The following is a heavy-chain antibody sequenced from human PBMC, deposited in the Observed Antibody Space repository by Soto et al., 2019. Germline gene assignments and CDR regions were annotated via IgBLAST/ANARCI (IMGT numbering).Heavy chain of an antibody. CDR1: GFTFSSYA. D-gene: IGHD6-13*01. CDR3: ARSYSSSPRTNAQLDY. Sequence: EVQLLESGGGLVQPGGSLRLSCAASGFTFSSYAMSWVRQAPGKGLEWVSAISGSGGSTYYADSVKGRFTISRDNSKNTLYLQMNSLRAEDTAVYYCARSYSSSPRTNAQLDYWGQGTLVTVSS. J-gene: IGHJ4*02. V-gene: IGHV3-23*01. CDR2: ISGSGGST.